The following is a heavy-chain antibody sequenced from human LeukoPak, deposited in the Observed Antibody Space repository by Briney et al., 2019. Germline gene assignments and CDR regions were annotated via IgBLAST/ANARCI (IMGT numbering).Heavy chain of an antibody. Sequence: GGSLRLSCAASGFTFSSYVMSWVRQAPGKGLEWVSAISGSGGSTYYADSVKGRFTISRDNSKNTLYLQMNSLRAEDTAVYYCAKDIPLVGATTLSAVGAFDIWGQGTMVTVSS. D-gene: IGHD1-26*01. CDR3: AKDIPLVGATTLSAVGAFDI. CDR1: GFTFSSYV. CDR2: ISGSGGST. J-gene: IGHJ3*02. V-gene: IGHV3-23*01.